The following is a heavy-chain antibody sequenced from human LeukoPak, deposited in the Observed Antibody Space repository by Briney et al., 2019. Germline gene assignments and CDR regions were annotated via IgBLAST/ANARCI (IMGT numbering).Heavy chain of an antibody. D-gene: IGHD3-22*01. CDR1: GFTFSSYS. V-gene: IGHV3-21*01. Sequence: GGSLRLSCAASGFTFSSYSMNWVRQAPGKGLEWVSSISSSSSYIYYADSVKGQFTISRDNAKNSLYLQMNSLRAEDTAVYYCARALYYYDSSAPGDAFDIWGQGTMVTVSS. CDR3: ARALYYYDSSAPGDAFDI. CDR2: ISSSSSYI. J-gene: IGHJ3*02.